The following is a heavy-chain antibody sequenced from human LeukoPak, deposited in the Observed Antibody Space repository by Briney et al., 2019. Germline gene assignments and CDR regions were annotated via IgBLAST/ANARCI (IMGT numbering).Heavy chain of an antibody. Sequence: GGSLRLSCEASGFIFDDYVMYWVRQSPGKGLEWVSGITWDGYKIDYVDSVKGRFTISRDNARNSLFLQMNRVRVEDTAFYYCVKGYSSSWSGYFDSWGQGTLVTVAS. CDR2: ITWDGYKI. D-gene: IGHD5-18*01. J-gene: IGHJ4*02. V-gene: IGHV3-9*01. CDR3: VKGYSSSWSGYFDS. CDR1: GFIFDDYV.